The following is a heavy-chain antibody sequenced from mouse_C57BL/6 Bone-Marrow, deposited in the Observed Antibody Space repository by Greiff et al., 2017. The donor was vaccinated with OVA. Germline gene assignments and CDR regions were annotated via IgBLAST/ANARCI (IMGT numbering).Heavy chain of an antibody. D-gene: IGHD1-2*01. J-gene: IGHJ4*01. CDR3: ARNDYYGPYYYAMDY. Sequence: EVQVVESGGDLVKPGGSLKLSCAASGFTFSSYGMSWVRQTPDKRLEWVATISSGGSYTYYPDSVKGRFTISRDNAKNTRYLQMSSLKSEDTAMYYCARNDYYGPYYYAMDYWGQGTSVTVSS. CDR2: ISSGGSYT. V-gene: IGHV5-6*01. CDR1: GFTFSSYG.